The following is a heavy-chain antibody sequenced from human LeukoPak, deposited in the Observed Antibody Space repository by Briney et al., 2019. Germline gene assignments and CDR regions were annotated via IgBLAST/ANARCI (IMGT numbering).Heavy chain of an antibody. Sequence: PGGSLRPPCAPSELTSVTSWLSGSRQPPGRGLEWVAQTKQDGSEKYYVDSVKGRFTTSRDKNSLFLQMNSVRAEDTAVYYCVGWGISGITNHWGQGTLVTVSS. V-gene: IGHV3-7*01. CDR2: TKQDGSEK. CDR1: ELTSVTSW. CDR3: VGWGISGITNH. D-gene: IGHD1-7*01. J-gene: IGHJ4*02.